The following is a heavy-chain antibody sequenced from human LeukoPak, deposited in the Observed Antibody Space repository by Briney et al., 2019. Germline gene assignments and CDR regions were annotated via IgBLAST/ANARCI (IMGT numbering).Heavy chain of an antibody. J-gene: IGHJ3*02. CDR2: ISSNGGST. Sequence: GGSLRLSCSASGFTLSSYAMHWVRQAPGKGLEYVSAISSNGGSTYYADSVKGRFTISRDNSKNTLYLQMSSLRAEDTAVYYCVKSVTTGTGGAFDIWGQGTVVTVSS. V-gene: IGHV3-64D*06. CDR3: VKSVTTGTGGAFDI. D-gene: IGHD1-1*01. CDR1: GFTLSSYA.